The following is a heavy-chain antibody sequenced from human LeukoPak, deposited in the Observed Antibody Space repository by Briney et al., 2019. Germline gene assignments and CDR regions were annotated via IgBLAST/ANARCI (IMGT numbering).Heavy chain of an antibody. CDR1: GGSISSGDCY. V-gene: IGHV4-30-4*01. CDR2: IYYSGST. J-gene: IGHJ4*02. D-gene: IGHD3-10*01. CDR3: ARGGGYGSGELDY. Sequence: PSETLSLTCTVSGGSISSGDCYWSWIRQPPGKGLEWIGYIYYSGSTYYNPSLKSRVTISVDTSKNQFSLKLSSVTAADTAVYYCARGGGYGSGELDYWGQGTLVTVSS.